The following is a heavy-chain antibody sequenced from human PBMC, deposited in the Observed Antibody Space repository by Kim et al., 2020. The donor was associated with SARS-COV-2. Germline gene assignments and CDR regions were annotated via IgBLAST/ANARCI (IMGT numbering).Heavy chain of an antibody. J-gene: IGHJ4*02. D-gene: IGHD1-26*01. CDR1: GFTFSSYG. CDR3: AKDGSGSALAY. CDR2: ISYDGSNK. V-gene: IGHV3-30*18. Sequence: GGSLRLSCAASGFTFSSYGMHWVRQAPGKGLEWVAVISYDGSNKYYADSVKGRFTISRDNSKNTLYLQMNSLRAEDTAVYYCAKDGSGSALAYWSQGTL.